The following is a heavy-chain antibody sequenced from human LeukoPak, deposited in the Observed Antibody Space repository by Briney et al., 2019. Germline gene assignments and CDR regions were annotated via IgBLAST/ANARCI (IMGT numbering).Heavy chain of an antibody. V-gene: IGHV1-2*02. D-gene: IGHD2-2*01. J-gene: IGHJ3*02. CDR1: GYTFTDYY. CDR2: VNLNSGGT. CDR3: ATGVEYQLLDAFDI. Sequence: ASVKVSCKASGYTFTDYYMYWVRQAPGQGPEWMGWVNLNSGGTQYVQKFQGRVTMTEDTSTDTAYMELSSLRSEDTAVYYCATGVEYQLLDAFDIWGQGTMVTVSS.